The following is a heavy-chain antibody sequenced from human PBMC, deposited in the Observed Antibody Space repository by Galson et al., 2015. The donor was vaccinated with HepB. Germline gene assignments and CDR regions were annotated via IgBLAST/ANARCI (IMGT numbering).Heavy chain of an antibody. CDR1: GFTLSDYY. J-gene: IGHJ4*02. CDR3: ARVSGSSGSWSFDY. CDR2: TRNKARSYTT. D-gene: IGHD6-13*01. Sequence: SLRLSCAASGFTLSDYYMDWVRQAPGKGLEWVGRTRNKARSYTTEYAASVKGRFIISSDDSKNSLYLQMNSLDTEDTAVYFCARVSGSSGSWSFDYWGQGILVTVSS. V-gene: IGHV3-72*01.